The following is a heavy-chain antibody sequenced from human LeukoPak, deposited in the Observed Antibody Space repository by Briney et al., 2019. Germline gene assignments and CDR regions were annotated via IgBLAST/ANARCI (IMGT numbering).Heavy chain of an antibody. J-gene: IGHJ4*02. CDR2: IKQDGSET. V-gene: IGHV3-7*05. CDR1: GFTFSSHW. D-gene: IGHD2-2*01. Sequence: PGGSLRLSCAASGFTFSSHWMYWVRQAPGKGLEWVANIKQDGSETFYVDSVKGRFTISGDNAKNSLYLQMNSLRAEDTAVYYCTRVIVEVPGVSDYCDYWGQGTLVTVSS. CDR3: TRVIVEVPGVSDYCDY.